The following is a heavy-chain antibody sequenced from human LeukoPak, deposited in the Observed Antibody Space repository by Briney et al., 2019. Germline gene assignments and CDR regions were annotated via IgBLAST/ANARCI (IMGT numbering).Heavy chain of an antibody. CDR2: IYYSENP. D-gene: IGHD5-18*01. J-gene: IGHJ4*02. V-gene: IGHV4-30-4*01. Sequence: SHTLSLTCTVSVGSIISGDYYWRWLRQPPGRGLECIGYIYYSENPYYNPPRKSRVTISVDTSKNQFSLKLSSVTAADTAVYYCAGRQRGLFDYWGQGTLVTVSS. CDR3: AGRQRGLFDY. CDR1: VGSIISGDYY.